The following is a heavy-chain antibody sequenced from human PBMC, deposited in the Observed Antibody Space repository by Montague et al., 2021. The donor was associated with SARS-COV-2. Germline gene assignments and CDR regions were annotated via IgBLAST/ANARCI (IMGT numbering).Heavy chain of an antibody. V-gene: IGHV4-61*02. CDR2: IRTTGNT. Sequence: TLSLTCTVSGASISTGIYYWGWIRQPPGKGLEWIGGIRTTGNTDYNRSLESRVFMSVDTSTNQFSLNLTSVTAADTAVYFCGRFGSWTVDFDLWGRGTLVTVSS. CDR3: GRFGSWTVDFDL. CDR1: GASISTGIYY. J-gene: IGHJ4*02. D-gene: IGHD1-26*01.